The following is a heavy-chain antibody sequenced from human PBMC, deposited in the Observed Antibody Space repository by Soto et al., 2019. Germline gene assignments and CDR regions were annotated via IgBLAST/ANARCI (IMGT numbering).Heavy chain of an antibody. V-gene: IGHV1-58*02. CDR3: ATTVNNYYHAMDV. CDR1: GYTFTSYG. D-gene: IGHD4-4*01. CDR2: IVVGSGNT. J-gene: IGHJ6*02. Sequence: ASVKVSCKASGYTFTSYGISWVRQAPGQGLEWIGWIVVGSGNTDFAQNFQERLTISRDMSTSTVYMELSSLRSEDTAVYYCATTVNNYYHAMDVWGQGTTVTVSS.